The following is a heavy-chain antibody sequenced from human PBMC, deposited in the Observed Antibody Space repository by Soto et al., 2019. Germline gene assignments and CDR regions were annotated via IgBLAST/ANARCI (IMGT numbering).Heavy chain of an antibody. J-gene: IGHJ3*02. D-gene: IGHD3-9*01. V-gene: IGHV3-48*01. CDR2: ISSSSTI. CDR1: GFTFSVYW. Sequence: GGSLRLSCAASGFTFSVYWMTWVRQAPGRGLEWVSYISSSSTIYYADSVKGRFTISRDNAKNSLYLQMNSLRAEDTAVYYCARDFVLKDDAIPGYYDAFDIWGQGTMVTVS. CDR3: ARDFVLKDDAIPGYYDAFDI.